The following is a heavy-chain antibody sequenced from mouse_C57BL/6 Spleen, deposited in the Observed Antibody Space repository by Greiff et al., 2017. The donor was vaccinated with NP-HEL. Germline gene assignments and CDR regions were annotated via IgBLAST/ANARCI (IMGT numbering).Heavy chain of an antibody. V-gene: IGHV1-81*01. CDR3: ASSTMIMKAFAY. J-gene: IGHJ3*01. D-gene: IGHD2-4*01. Sequence: QVQLQQSGAELARPGASVKLSCKASGYTFTSYGISWVKQRTGQGLEWIGEIYPRSGNTYYNEKFKGKATLTADKSSSTAYMELRSLTSEDSAVYFCASSTMIMKAFAYWGQGTLVTVSA. CDR1: GYTFTSYG. CDR2: IYPRSGNT.